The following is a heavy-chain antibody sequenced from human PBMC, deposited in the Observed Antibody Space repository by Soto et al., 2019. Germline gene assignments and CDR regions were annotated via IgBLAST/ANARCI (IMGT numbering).Heavy chain of an antibody. CDR1: GLNCSSDS. Sequence: GGSLRLSCAAAGLNCSSDSMNWVRQAHGKGLEWDSSISSTTNYIYYGDSRKGRFTISRDNAKNSLYLEMNSLRAEDTAVYYCARESEDLTSNFDYWGQGTLVTVSS. J-gene: IGHJ4*02. V-gene: IGHV3-21*06. CDR3: ARESEDLTSNFDY. CDR2: ISSTTNYI.